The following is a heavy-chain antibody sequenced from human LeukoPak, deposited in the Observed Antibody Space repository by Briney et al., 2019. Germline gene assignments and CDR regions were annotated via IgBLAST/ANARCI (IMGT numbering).Heavy chain of an antibody. V-gene: IGHV4-38-2*02. D-gene: IGHD3-9*01. J-gene: IGHJ4*02. CDR1: GYSISSGYY. Sequence: PSETLSLTCTVSGYSISSGYYWGWIRQPPGKGLEWIGSIYHSGSTYYNPSLKSRVTISVDTSKNQFSLKLSSVTAADTAVYYCARESYFDWLLVLDYWGRGTLVTVSS. CDR2: IYHSGST. CDR3: ARESYFDWLLVLDY.